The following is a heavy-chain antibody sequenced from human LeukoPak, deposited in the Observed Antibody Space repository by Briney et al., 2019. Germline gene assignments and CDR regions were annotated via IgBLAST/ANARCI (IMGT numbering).Heavy chain of an antibody. CDR1: GFTFGGYG. D-gene: IGHD1-14*01. Sequence: GRSLRLSCAGSGFTFGGYGMHWFRQTPGKGLEWVAVIAYDGSRAFYADSAKGRYTISRDNSKNTMSVQMDDLRAEDTAVYYCTRYNNDHFDYWGQGTLVTVSS. V-gene: IGHV3-33*01. CDR3: TRYNNDHFDY. J-gene: IGHJ4*02. CDR2: IAYDGSRA.